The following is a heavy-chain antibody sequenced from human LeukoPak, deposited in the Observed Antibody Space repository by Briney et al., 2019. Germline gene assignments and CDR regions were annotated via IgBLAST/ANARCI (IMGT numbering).Heavy chain of an antibody. CDR2: INQDGSEK. CDR3: ARRSGNYLFYFDY. Sequence: PGGSLRLSCAASGFTFSNYWMAWVRQAPGKGLEWVANINQDGSEKYYVDSVKGRFTISRDNAKNSLYLQMNSLRAEDTAVYYCARRSGNYLFYFDYWGQGTLVTVSS. V-gene: IGHV3-7*04. D-gene: IGHD1-26*01. J-gene: IGHJ4*02. CDR1: GFTFSNYW.